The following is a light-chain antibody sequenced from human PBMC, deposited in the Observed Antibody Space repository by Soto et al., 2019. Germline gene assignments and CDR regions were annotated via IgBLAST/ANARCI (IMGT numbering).Light chain of an antibody. CDR1: QSVASS. J-gene: IGKJ5*01. CDR2: GAS. V-gene: IGKV3-15*01. Sequence: ERVMTQSPATLSASPGERVTLSFRASQSVASSVAWYQQKPGQAPRLILYGASTRATGFPARFSGSGSGTEFTLTISSLQSEDFAVYLCQQYHYWPITFGQGTRREIK. CDR3: QQYHYWPIT.